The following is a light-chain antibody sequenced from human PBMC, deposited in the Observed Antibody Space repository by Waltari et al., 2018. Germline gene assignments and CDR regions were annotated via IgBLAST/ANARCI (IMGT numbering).Light chain of an antibody. CDR1: ELPRKY. CDR2: EDT. CDR3: YSSDSTGLRV. V-gene: IGLV3-10*01. J-gene: IGLJ1*01. Sequence: SYELTQPPSVSVSPGQTARITCSGHELPRKYAYWFQQKSGQAPRLVIYEDTKRPPGIPEGFSGSSSGTVATLTITGAQVDDEADCYCYSSDSTGLRVFGGGTTVVVL.